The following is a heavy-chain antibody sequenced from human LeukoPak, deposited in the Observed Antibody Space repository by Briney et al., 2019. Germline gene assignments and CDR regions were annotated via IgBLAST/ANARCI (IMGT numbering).Heavy chain of an antibody. V-gene: IGHV4-59*01. CDR2: ICYSGST. CDR3: ARAFPFNYYDTWAFDY. D-gene: IGHD3-22*01. J-gene: IGHJ4*02. CDR1: GGSISSYY. Sequence: SETLSLTCTVSGGSISSYYWSWIRQPPGKGLEWIGYICYSGSTNYNPSLKSRVTISVDTSKNQFSLKLSSVTAADTAVYYCARAFPFNYYDTWAFDYWGQGTLVTVSS.